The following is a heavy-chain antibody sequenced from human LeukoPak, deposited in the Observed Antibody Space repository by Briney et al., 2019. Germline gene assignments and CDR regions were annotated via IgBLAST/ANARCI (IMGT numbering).Heavy chain of an antibody. V-gene: IGHV3-23*01. J-gene: IGHJ4*02. CDR3: AIGSGSYYGAQFDY. CDR2: ISGSGGST. D-gene: IGHD1-26*01. CDR1: GFTFSSYA. Sequence: GGSLRPSCAASGFTFSSYAMSWVRQAPGKGLEWVSAISGSGGSTYYADSVKGRFTISRDNSKNTLYLQMNSLRAEDTAVYYCAIGSGSYYGAQFDYWGQGTLVTVSS.